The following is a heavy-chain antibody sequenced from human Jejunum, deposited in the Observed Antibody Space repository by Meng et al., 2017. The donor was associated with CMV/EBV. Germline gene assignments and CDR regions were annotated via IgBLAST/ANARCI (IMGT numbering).Heavy chain of an antibody. V-gene: IGHV4-30-4*08. Sequence: SSGDYYWSWIRQPPGQGLEWIGYIYYSGSTYYNPSLKSRVTISVDTSKNQFSLKLSSVTAADTAVYYCAGRPYCTSTSCHKDFDYWGLGTLVTVSS. CDR2: IYYSGST. CDR1: SSGDYY. D-gene: IGHD2-2*02. CDR3: AGRPYCTSTSCHKDFDY. J-gene: IGHJ4*02.